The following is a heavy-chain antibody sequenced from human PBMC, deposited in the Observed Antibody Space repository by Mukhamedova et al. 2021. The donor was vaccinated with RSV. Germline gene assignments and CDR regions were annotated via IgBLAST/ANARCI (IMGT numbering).Heavy chain of an antibody. V-gene: IGHV2-5*01. CDR2: IYWNDDK. Sequence: GKALEWLALIYWNDDKRYSPSLKSRLTITKDTSKNQVVLTMTNMDPVDTATYYCAHNLGYCSGGSCPDYFDYWGQGTLVTVSS. D-gene: IGHD2-15*01. CDR3: AHNLGYCSGGSCPDYFDY. J-gene: IGHJ4*02.